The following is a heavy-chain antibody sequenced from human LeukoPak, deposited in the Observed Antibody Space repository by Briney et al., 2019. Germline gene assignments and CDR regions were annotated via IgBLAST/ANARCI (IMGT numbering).Heavy chain of an antibody. CDR3: ARGPHYYDSSGSLVDY. J-gene: IGHJ4*02. D-gene: IGHD3-22*01. CDR2: INTDGSST. Sequence: PGGSLRLSCAASGFTFSSHWMHWVRQAPGKGLVWVSRINTDGSSTNYADSVKGRFTISRDNAKNTLYLQMNSLRAEDTAVYYCARGPHYYDSSGSLVDYWGQGTLVTVSS. CDR1: GFTFSSHW. V-gene: IGHV3-74*01.